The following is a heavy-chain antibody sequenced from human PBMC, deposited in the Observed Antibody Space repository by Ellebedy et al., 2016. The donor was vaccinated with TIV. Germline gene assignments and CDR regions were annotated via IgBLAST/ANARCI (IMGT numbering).Heavy chain of an antibody. V-gene: IGHV3-49*03. CDR3: TPGTPLEY. D-gene: IGHD3-3*01. CDR1: GFTFGDY. Sequence: GGSLRPSXPTSGFTFGDYVSWFRQPPGKGLEWVGFLRSGTSGGTTEYAASVKGRFTISRDDSKSIAYLQMNSLKPEDTAVYYCTPGTPLEYWGQGTLVTVSS. CDR2: LRSGTSGGTT. J-gene: IGHJ4*02.